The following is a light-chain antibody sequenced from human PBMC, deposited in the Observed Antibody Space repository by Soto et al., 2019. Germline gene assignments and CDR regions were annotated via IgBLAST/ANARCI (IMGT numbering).Light chain of an antibody. V-gene: IGKV1-5*01. CDR2: DVS. CDR1: QSINSR. Sequence: DIQMTQSPSTLSASAGDRVTITCRASQSINSRLAWYQQKPGKAPKLLIYDVSNLESGVPSRFSGSGYGTEFTLIISSLQSDDFATYYCQEYSSYWTSGQGTKVDIK. CDR3: QEYSSYWT. J-gene: IGKJ1*01.